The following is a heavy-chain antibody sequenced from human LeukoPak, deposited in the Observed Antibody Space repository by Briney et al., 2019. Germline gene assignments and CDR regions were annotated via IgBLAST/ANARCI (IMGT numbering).Heavy chain of an antibody. V-gene: IGHV3-23*01. CDR3: AKDSQLGTV. CDR2: ITDSGSGT. Sequence: GGSLRLSCAASGFTFVNYGMSWFRQAPVKGLEWVSAITDSGSGTYLADSVKGRFTISRDNSKSTLFLQMNSLRAEDTAVYYCAKDSQLGTVWGQGTLVTVSS. CDR1: GFTFVNYG. D-gene: IGHD1/OR15-1a*01. J-gene: IGHJ4*02.